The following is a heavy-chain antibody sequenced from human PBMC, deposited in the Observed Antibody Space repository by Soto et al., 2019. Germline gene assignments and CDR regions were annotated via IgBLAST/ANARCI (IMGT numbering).Heavy chain of an antibody. CDR1: GFSLSSSGVG. CDR2: IYWDGDK. Sequence: SGPTLGNPAQTLTLTCTFSGFSLSSSGVGVGCIRQPPGNALEWLALIYWDGDKRYSPSLKNRLTITKDTSKNQVVLTMTNMDPVDTATYYCAHRPNDFWSGSEGYFFDYWGQGTLVTVSS. J-gene: IGHJ4*02. V-gene: IGHV2-5*02. CDR3: AHRPNDFWSGSEGYFFDY. D-gene: IGHD3-3*01.